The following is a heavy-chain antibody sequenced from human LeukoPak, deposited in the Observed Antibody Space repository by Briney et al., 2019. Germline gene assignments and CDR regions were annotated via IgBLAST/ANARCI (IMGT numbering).Heavy chain of an antibody. Sequence: ASVKVSCKASGYTFTSYYMHWVRQAPGQGLEWMGIINPSGGSTSYAQKFQGRVTMTRDTSTSTVYMELSSLRSEDTAVYYCARDYGDYEGFNWFDPWGQGTLVTVSS. D-gene: IGHD4-17*01. CDR3: ARDYGDYEGFNWFDP. CDR2: INPSGGST. V-gene: IGHV1-46*01. J-gene: IGHJ5*02. CDR1: GYTFTSYY.